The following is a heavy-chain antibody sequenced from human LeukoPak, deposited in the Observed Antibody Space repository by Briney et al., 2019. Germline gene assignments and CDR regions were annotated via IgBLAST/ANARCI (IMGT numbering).Heavy chain of an antibody. V-gene: IGHV3-49*03. J-gene: IGHJ4*02. D-gene: IGHD5-18*01. Sequence: GSLRLSCTASGSTSGDYAISWFGQAPGKGLEWVGFIRSKAYGGTTEYAASVKGRFTVSRDDSKSIAYLQMNSLKTEDTAVYYFTINVNTAMADDYWGQGTLVTVPS. CDR1: GSTSGDYA. CDR2: IRSKAYGGTT. CDR3: TINVNTAMADDY.